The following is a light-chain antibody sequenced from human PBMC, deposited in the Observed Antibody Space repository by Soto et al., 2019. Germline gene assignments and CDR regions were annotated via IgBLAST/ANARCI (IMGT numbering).Light chain of an antibody. J-gene: IGLJ1*01. V-gene: IGLV2-14*01. Sequence: ALAQPASVSGSPGQSITISCTGTSSDVGAYKYVSWYQQHPGQAPKLMIYEVSNRPSGVPNRFSGSKSGNTASLTISGLQAEDEADYYCSSHTSSSTVYVFGTGTKVTVL. CDR3: SSHTSSSTVYV. CDR2: EVS. CDR1: SSDVGAYKY.